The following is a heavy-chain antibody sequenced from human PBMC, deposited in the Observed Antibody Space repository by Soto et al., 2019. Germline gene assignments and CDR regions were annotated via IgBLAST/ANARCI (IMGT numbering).Heavy chain of an antibody. CDR1: GYTFTSYA. D-gene: IGHD3-22*01. Sequence: AAVKVSCKASGYTFTSYAIHWVRQAPGQRLEWMGWIDTGNGKTDYSQNFQGRVTITRDTSATTAFMELSSLRSEDTAVYYCARGEDNSGYDYFDNWGQGAMVTVSS. V-gene: IGHV1-3*04. CDR3: ARGEDNSGYDYFDN. J-gene: IGHJ4*02. CDR2: IDTGNGKT.